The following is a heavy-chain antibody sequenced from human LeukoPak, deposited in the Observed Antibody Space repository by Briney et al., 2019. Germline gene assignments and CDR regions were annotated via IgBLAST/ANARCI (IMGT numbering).Heavy chain of an antibody. CDR3: ARGAQEPFFDS. V-gene: IGHV3-53*01. Sequence: GGSLTLSCAASGFTVSSIYMSWVRQAPGQGLEWVSIIYSGGSTYYADSVKGRFTVSRDNSKNTLFLQMNSLRVEDTALYYCARGAQEPFFDSWGQGTLVTVSS. J-gene: IGHJ4*02. CDR1: GFTVSSIY. D-gene: IGHD1-26*01. CDR2: IYSGGST.